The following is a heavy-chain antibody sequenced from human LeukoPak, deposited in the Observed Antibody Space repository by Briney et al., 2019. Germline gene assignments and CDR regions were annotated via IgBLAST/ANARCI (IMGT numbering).Heavy chain of an antibody. V-gene: IGHV1-8*03. J-gene: IGHJ6*03. D-gene: IGHD6-13*01. CDR1: GYTFTGYY. CDR3: ARGQDSSSWYRIYYYYYYMDV. Sequence: GASVKVSCKASGYTFTGYYMHWVRQAPGQGLEWMGWMNPNSGNTGYAQKFQGRVTITRNTSISTAYMELSSLRSEDTAVYYCARGQDSSSWYRIYYYYYYMDVWGKGTTVTVSS. CDR2: MNPNSGNT.